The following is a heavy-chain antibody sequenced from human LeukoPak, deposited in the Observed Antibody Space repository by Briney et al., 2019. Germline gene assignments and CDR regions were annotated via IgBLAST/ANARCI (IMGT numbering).Heavy chain of an antibody. CDR1: GFTFSSYW. D-gene: IGHD6-19*01. CDR3: ARDEMRSGWIYYYYYMDV. Sequence: GGSLRLSCAASGFTFSSYWMSWVRQAPGKGLEWVANIKQDGSEKYYVDSVRGRFTISRDNAKNSLYPQMNSLRAEDTAVYYCARDEMRSGWIYYYYYMDVWGKGTTVTVSS. V-gene: IGHV3-7*01. CDR2: IKQDGSEK. J-gene: IGHJ6*03.